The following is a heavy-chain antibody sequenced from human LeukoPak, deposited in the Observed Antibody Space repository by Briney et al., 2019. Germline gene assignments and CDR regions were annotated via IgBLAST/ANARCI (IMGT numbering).Heavy chain of an antibody. CDR1: GYTFTGYY. CDR3: ARDLCLWLANCGAFDI. CDR2: INPNSGGT. J-gene: IGHJ3*02. V-gene: IGHV1-2*02. Sequence: ASVKVSCKASGYTFTGYYMHWVRQAPGQGLEWMGWINPNSGGTNYAQKFQGRVTMTRDTSISTAYMELSRLRSDDTAVYYCARDLCLWLANCGAFDIWGQGTMVTVSS. D-gene: IGHD6-19*01.